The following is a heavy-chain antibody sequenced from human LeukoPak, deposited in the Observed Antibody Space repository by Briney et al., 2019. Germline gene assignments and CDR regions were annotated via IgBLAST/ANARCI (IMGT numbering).Heavy chain of an antibody. D-gene: IGHD3-22*01. Sequence: GGSLRLSCAASGFTFTYFGMHWVRQAPGKGLEWVAFIRFDGGDKYYAGSVKGRFTISRDNSNNILYLQMNNLRAEDTAVYYCAKGDYCDSSGYYQAFDYWGQGTLVTVSS. V-gene: IGHV3-30*02. CDR1: GFTFTYFG. CDR2: IRFDGGDK. J-gene: IGHJ4*02. CDR3: AKGDYCDSSGYYQAFDY.